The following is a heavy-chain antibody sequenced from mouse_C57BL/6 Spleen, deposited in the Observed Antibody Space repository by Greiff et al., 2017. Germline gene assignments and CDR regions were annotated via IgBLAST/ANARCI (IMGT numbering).Heavy chain of an antibody. CDR3: ARGRLDGYYTWFAY. CDR2: INPSNGGT. D-gene: IGHD2-3*01. V-gene: IGHV1-53*01. J-gene: IGHJ3*01. Sequence: QVQLQQPGTELVKPGASVKLSCKASGYTFPSYWMHWVKQRPGQGLEWIGNINPSNGGTNYNEKFKSKATLTVDKSSSTAYMQLSSLTSEDSAVYYCARGRLDGYYTWFAYWGQGTLVTVSA. CDR1: GYTFPSYW.